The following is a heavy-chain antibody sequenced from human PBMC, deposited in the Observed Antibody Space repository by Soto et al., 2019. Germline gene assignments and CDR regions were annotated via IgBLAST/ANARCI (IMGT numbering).Heavy chain of an antibody. CDR2: IIPLFGTT. D-gene: IGHD3-3*01. J-gene: IGHJ6*02. Sequence: QVKLVQSRAEVKKPGSSVRVSCKASECTFNSYVVSWVRQAPGQGLQWMGGIIPLFGTTNYAHQLEGRVTITADTSTTTAYMELSGLRPGDTAVYYCARGDTIFESSERYYHYGLDVWGQGTTVIVSS. V-gene: IGHV1-69*06. CDR3: ARGDTIFESSERYYHYGLDV. CDR1: ECTFNSYV.